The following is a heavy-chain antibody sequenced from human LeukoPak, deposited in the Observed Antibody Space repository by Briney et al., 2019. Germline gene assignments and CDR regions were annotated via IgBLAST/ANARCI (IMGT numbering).Heavy chain of an antibody. CDR1: GFTLSRYA. CDR3: ARSYGSSGYYTTYYLDS. Sequence: GGSLRLSCAASGFTLSRYAMHWVRQAPGKGLEYVSAISSNGGSTYYANSVKGRFTISRDNFKNMLYLQMGSLRAEDMAVYYCARSYGSSGYYTTYYLDSWGQGTLVTVSS. V-gene: IGHV3-64*01. J-gene: IGHJ4*02. D-gene: IGHD3-22*01. CDR2: ISSNGGST.